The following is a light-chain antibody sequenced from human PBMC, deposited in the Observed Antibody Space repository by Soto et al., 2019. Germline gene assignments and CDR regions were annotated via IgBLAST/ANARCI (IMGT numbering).Light chain of an antibody. Sequence: DIQMTQSPSSLSASIGDRVTITCRASQGISKYLAWYQQKPGKAPKLLIYAASTLQAGVPSRFSGSGSGTDCTLTISSLQPEDVANYYCQKYISALWTFGQGTKVELK. CDR3: QKYISALWT. V-gene: IGKV1-27*01. CDR2: AAS. CDR1: QGISKY. J-gene: IGKJ1*01.